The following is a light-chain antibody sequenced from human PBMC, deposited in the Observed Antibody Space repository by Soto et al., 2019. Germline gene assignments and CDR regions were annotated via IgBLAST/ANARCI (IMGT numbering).Light chain of an antibody. V-gene: IGKV4-1*01. CDR2: WAS. J-gene: IGKJ3*01. CDR1: QSVLYSSNNKNY. CDR3: QQYYSTPFT. Sequence: DIVMTQSPDYLAVSLGERATINCKTSQSVLYSSNNKNYLAWYQQKPGQPPKLLIYWASTRESGVPDRFSGSGSGTDFTLTISSLQAEDVALYYCQQYYSTPFTLGPGTKVDIK.